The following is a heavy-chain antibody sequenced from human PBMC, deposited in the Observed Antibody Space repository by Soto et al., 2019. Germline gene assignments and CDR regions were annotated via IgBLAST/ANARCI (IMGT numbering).Heavy chain of an antibody. D-gene: IGHD6-13*01. CDR2: IGFDGNND. CDR3: AREIGYSSTWPSY. V-gene: IGHV3-33*01. CDR1: GFSLGSYG. Sequence: GGSLRLSCAASGFSLGSYGMHWVRQAPGKGLEWVAVIGFDGNNDYYANSVKGRFTISRDNSGNTLYLEMKSLRVEDTAVYYCAREIGYSSTWPSYRAPGTLVTVSS. J-gene: IGHJ4*02.